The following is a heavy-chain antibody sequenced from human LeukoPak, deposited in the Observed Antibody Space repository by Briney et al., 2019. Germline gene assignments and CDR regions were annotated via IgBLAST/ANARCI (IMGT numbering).Heavy chain of an antibody. CDR1: GFTFSTYG. Sequence: QPGRSLRLSCAASGFTFSTYGMHWVRQTPGKGLDWVALISYDGSNKYYTDSVKGRFTISRDNSKNTLYLQMNSLRPEDTAVYYCAKELKPMIVVADLFDYWGQGTLVTVSS. CDR2: ISYDGSNK. J-gene: IGHJ4*02. CDR3: AKELKPMIVVADLFDY. D-gene: IGHD3-22*01. V-gene: IGHV3-30*18.